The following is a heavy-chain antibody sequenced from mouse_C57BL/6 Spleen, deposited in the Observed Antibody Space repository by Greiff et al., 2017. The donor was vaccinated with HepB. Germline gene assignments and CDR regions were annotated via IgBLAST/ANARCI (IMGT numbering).Heavy chain of an antibody. V-gene: IGHV1-4*01. CDR2: INPSSGYT. CDR3: ARGTGPRGYAMDY. CDR1: GYTFTSYT. Sequence: QVQLQQSGAELVRPGASVTLSCKASGYTFTSYTMHWVKQRPGQGLEWIGYINPSSGYTKYNQKFKDKATLTADKSSSTAYMQLSSLTSEDSAVYYCARGTGPRGYAMDYWGQGTSVTVSS. D-gene: IGHD4-1*01. J-gene: IGHJ4*01.